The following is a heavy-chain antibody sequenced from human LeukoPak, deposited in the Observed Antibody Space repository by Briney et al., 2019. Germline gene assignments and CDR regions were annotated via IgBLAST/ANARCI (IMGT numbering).Heavy chain of an antibody. CDR3: ARDPRWLTPDCTSTSCYENYFDP. J-gene: IGHJ5*02. CDR1: GYSISSGYQ. V-gene: IGHV4-38-2*02. CDR2: IYHSGSA. Sequence: SETLSLTCAVSGYSISSGYQWAWIRQSPGKGLEWIGSIYHSGSAHYNPSLKSRVTILVETSKNQSSLKLYSVTAADTAVYYCARDPRWLTPDCTSTSCYENYFDPWGQGTLVTVSS. D-gene: IGHD2-2*01.